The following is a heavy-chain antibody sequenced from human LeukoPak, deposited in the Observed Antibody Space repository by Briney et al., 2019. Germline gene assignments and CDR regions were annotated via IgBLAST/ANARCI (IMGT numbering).Heavy chain of an antibody. CDR3: AKAGGTLYSYGRVYYYYYMDV. CDR2: IRYDGSNK. J-gene: IGHJ6*03. Sequence: GGSLRLSCAASGFTFSGYGMHWVRQAPGKGLEWVAFIRYDGSNKYYADSVKGRFTISRDNSKNTLYLQMNSLRAEDTAVYYCAKAGGTLYSYGRVYYYYYMDVWGKGTTVTVSS. V-gene: IGHV3-30*02. D-gene: IGHD5-18*01. CDR1: GFTFSGYG.